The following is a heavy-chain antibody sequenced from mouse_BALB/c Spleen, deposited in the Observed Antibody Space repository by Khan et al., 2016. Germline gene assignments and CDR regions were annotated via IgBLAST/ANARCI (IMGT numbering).Heavy chain of an antibody. Sequence: QVQLKESGPGLVAPSQSLSITCTVSGFSLTSYGVHWVRQPPGKGLEWLGVIWGGGSTYYYSALKSRLSISKDNSKSQAFLKMNSLQTDDTAMYDCAEHHGNSHWYFEGWGAGTTVTVSS. D-gene: IGHD2-1*01. J-gene: IGHJ1*01. CDR2: IWGGGST. CDR3: AEHHGNSHWYFEG. CDR1: GFSLTSYG. V-gene: IGHV2-9*01.